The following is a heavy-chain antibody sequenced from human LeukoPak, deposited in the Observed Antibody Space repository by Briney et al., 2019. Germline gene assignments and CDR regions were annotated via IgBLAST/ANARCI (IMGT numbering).Heavy chain of an antibody. J-gene: IGHJ4*02. CDR2: IYPGDSDT. Sequence: GESLKISCKGGGYSFTNYWIVWVRQMPGKGLEWMGIIYPGDSDTRYSPSFQGQVTISADKSISTAYLQWSSLKASDTAMYYCARRGSSSWPTGEIDYWGQGTLVTVSS. CDR1: GYSFTNYW. CDR3: ARRGSSSWPTGEIDY. D-gene: IGHD6-13*01. V-gene: IGHV5-51*01.